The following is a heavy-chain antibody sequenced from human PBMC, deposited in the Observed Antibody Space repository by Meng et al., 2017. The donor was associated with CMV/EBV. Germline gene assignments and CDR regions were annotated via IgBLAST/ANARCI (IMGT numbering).Heavy chain of an antibody. D-gene: IGHD6-13*01. CDR1: GFTFSSYG. CDR3: AKGQGSMRQQLAYYYYYGMDV. J-gene: IGHJ6*02. V-gene: IGHV3-33*06. CDR2: IWYDGSNK. Sequence: GESLKISCAASGFTFSSYGMHWVRQAPGKGLEWVAVIWYDGSNKYYADSVKGRFTISRDNSKNTLYLQMNSLRAEDTAVYYCAKGQGSMRQQLAYYYYYGMDVWGQGTTVTVSS.